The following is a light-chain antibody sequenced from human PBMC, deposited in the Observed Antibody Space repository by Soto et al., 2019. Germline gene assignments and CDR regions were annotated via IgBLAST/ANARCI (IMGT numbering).Light chain of an antibody. CDR1: QSVSSN. V-gene: IGKV3-20*01. CDR2: GAS. J-gene: IGKJ1*01. Sequence: DIVLTQSPATLSLSPGERATLSCRASQSVSSNLVWYQQKPGQPPRLLIFGASTRATGIPDRFSGSGSGTDFTLTISRLEPEDFAVYYCQHYYTSYTTFGQGTKVDIK. CDR3: QHYYTSYTT.